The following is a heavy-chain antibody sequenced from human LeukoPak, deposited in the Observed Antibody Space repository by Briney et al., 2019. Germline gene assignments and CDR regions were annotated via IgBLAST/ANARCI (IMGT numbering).Heavy chain of an antibody. D-gene: IGHD2-8*01. J-gene: IGHJ6*03. CDR3: AREPRTNGLHLWSSQDTDYYYMDV. V-gene: IGHV1-18*01. CDR1: GYTFTSYG. Sequence: ASVKVSCKASGYTFTSYGISWVRQAPGQGLEWMGWISAYNGNTNYAQKLQGRVTMTTDTSTSTAYMELRSLRSDDTAVYYCAREPRTNGLHLWSSQDTDYYYMDVWGKGTTVTVSS. CDR2: ISAYNGNT.